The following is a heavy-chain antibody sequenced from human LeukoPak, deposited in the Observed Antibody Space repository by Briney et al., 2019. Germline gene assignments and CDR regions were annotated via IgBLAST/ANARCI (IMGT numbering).Heavy chain of an antibody. CDR1: GGSINYYY. V-gene: IGHV4-59*08. CDR2: IYYSGNT. CDR3: ARDDVDTPTFDY. D-gene: IGHD5-18*01. Sequence: PSETLSLTCTVSGGSINYYYWSWIRQPPGKGLEWIGYIYYSGNTNYNPSLKSRVTISVDTSKNQFSLKLSPVTAADTAVYYCARDDVDTPTFDYLGQGTLVTVSS. J-gene: IGHJ4*02.